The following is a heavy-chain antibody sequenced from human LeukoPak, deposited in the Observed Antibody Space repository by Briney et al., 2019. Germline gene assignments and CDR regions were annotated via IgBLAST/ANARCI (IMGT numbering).Heavy chain of an antibody. CDR1: GFTFSSYA. Sequence: PGGSLRLSCAASGFTFSSYAMHWVRQAPGKGLEWVAVISYDGSNKYYADSVKGRFTISRDNSKNTLYLQMNSLRAEDTAVYYCARVFSRDYDFWSGYYFYYGMDVWGQGTTVTVSS. J-gene: IGHJ6*02. D-gene: IGHD3-3*01. V-gene: IGHV3-30-3*01. CDR2: ISYDGSNK. CDR3: ARVFSRDYDFWSGYYFYYGMDV.